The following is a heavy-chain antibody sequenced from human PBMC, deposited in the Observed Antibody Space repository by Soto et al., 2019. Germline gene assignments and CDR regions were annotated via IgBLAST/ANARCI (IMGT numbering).Heavy chain of an antibody. D-gene: IGHD2-15*01. V-gene: IGHV3-21*01. CDR2: ISSSASHI. CDR3: ARGYTGYCSGGTCYWFDP. J-gene: IGHJ5*02. Sequence: EVQLVESGGGLVKPGGSLRLSCAASGFSFSSYSMNWVRQAPGKGLEWVSSISSSASHINYADSVKGRFTISRDNTTKSLYLLMNSLRAADTAVYYCARGYTGYCSGGTCYWFDPWGQGTLVTVSS. CDR1: GFSFSSYS.